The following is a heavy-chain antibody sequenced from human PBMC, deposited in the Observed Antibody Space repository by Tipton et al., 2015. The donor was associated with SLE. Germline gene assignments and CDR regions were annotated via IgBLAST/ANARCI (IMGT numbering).Heavy chain of an antibody. Sequence: LSLTCTVSGGSISSYYWSWIRQPPGKGQEWIGYIYYSGSTNYNPSLKSRVTIPVDTSKNQFSLKLSSVTAADTAVYYCARAVNWGLFDYWGQGTLVTVSS. CDR1: GGSISSYY. J-gene: IGHJ4*02. V-gene: IGHV4-59*01. D-gene: IGHD7-27*01. CDR3: ARAVNWGLFDY. CDR2: IYYSGST.